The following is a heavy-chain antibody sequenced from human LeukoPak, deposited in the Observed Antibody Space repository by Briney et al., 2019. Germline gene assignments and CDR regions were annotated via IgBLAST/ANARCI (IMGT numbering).Heavy chain of an antibody. D-gene: IGHD5-12*01. J-gene: IGHJ4*02. Sequence: GGSLRLSCAASGFTFSSYGMHWVRQAPGKGLEWVAFIRYDGSNKYYADSVKGRFTISRDNSKNTLYLQMNSLRAEDTAVFYCARGPSGYHNAGGQGTLVTVSS. CDR1: GFTFSSYG. V-gene: IGHV3-30*02. CDR3: ARGPSGYHNA. CDR2: IRYDGSNK.